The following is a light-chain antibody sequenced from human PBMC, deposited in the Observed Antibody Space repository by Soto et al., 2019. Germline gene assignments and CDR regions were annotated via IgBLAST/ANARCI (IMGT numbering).Light chain of an antibody. J-gene: IGKJ4*01. CDR2: AAS. V-gene: IGKV1-39*01. CDR3: QQSFTTPLT. Sequence: DIQMTQSPSSLSASVGDRVTITCRASQSISNYLIWYQHKPGKAPKLLIYAASILQSGVPSGFSGSGSGTDFTLTISSLQPEDFATYYCQQSFTTPLTFGGGTKIEIK. CDR1: QSISNY.